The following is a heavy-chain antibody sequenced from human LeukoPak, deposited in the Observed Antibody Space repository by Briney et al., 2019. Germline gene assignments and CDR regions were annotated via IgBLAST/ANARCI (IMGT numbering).Heavy chain of an antibody. CDR2: INPSGGST. J-gene: IGHJ4*02. D-gene: IGHD3-10*01. V-gene: IGHV1-46*01. CDR1: GYTFTGYY. Sequence: ASVKVSCKASGYTFTGYYMHWVRQAPGQGLEWMGIINPSGGSTSYAQKFQGRVTMTRDMSTSTVYMELSSLRSEDTAVYYCAAVRWFGELLFWGQGTLVTVSS. CDR3: AAVRWFGELLF.